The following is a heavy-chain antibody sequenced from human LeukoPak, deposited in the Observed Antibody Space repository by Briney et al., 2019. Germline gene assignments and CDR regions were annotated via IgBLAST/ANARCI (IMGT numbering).Heavy chain of an antibody. J-gene: IGHJ6*02. D-gene: IGHD6-19*01. CDR1: GYSFTSYW. V-gene: IGHV5-51*01. CDR2: IYPGDSDT. CDR3: ARHSGSGRATYYYYGMGV. Sequence: GESLKISCKGSGYSFTSYWIGWVRQMPGKGLEWMGIIYPGDSDTRYSPSFQGQVTISADKSISTAYLQWSSLKASDTAMYYCARHSGSGRATYYYYGMGVWGQGTTVTVSS.